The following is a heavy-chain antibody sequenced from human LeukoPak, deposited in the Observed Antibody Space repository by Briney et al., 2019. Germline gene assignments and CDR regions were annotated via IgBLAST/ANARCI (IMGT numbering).Heavy chain of an antibody. Sequence: GGSLRLSCAASGFTFSSYAMSWVRQAPGKGLEWVSSISSSSTYIYYAVSVKGRFTVSRDNAKNSLYLQMNSLRAEDTAVYFCASQYTSSRIFDDWGQGTLVTVSS. CDR2: ISSSSTYI. CDR3: ASQYTSSRIFDD. V-gene: IGHV3-21*01. J-gene: IGHJ4*02. D-gene: IGHD6-13*01. CDR1: GFTFSSYA.